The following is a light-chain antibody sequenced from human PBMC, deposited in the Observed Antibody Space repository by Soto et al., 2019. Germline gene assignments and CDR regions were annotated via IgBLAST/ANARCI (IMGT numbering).Light chain of an antibody. CDR1: SSDVGAYNY. J-gene: IGLJ1*01. CDR3: SSYTSATTYG. Sequence: QSVLTQPASVSGSPGQSITICCTGTSSDVGAYNYDSWYQQYPGEAPKVIIYDVSHRPAGVSNRFSGSKSGNTASLTISGLQTQDEADYYCSSYTSATTYGFGTGTKVTVL. V-gene: IGLV2-14*01. CDR2: DVS.